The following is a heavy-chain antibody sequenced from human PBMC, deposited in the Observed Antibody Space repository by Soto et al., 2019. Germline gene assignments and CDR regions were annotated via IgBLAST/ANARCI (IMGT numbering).Heavy chain of an antibody. D-gene: IGHD6-19*01. CDR2: ISSTPAGGTS. CDR1: GFIFSNTW. Sequence: EVQLVESGGGLVTHGGSLRLSCAASGFIFSNTWMSWVRQAPGKGLEWVGRISSTPAGGTSEYAPPVKGRFTISRDDSKNTLYLEMNSLKTEDTAVYYCGTIIAVAGWGQGTLVTVAS. V-gene: IGHV3-15*07. CDR3: GTIIAVAG. J-gene: IGHJ4*02.